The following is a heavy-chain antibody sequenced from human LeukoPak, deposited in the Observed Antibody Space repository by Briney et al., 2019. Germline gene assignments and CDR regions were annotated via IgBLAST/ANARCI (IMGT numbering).Heavy chain of an antibody. CDR1: GFTFSSYG. J-gene: IGHJ4*02. Sequence: GGSLRLSCAASGFTFSSYGMHWVPQAPRKGREGGAFLRYDGSNKFYADSVKGRFTISRDNSKNTLYLQMNSLRAEDTAVYYCAKDDRDCSGGSCYLPQTPYYFDYWGQGTLVTVSS. CDR3: AKDDRDCSGGSCYLPQTPYYFDY. D-gene: IGHD2-15*01. V-gene: IGHV3-30*02. CDR2: LRYDGSNK.